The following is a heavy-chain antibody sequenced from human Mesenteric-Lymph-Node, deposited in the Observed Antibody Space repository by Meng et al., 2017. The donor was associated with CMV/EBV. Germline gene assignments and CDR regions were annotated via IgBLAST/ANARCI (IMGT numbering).Heavy chain of an antibody. V-gene: IGHV3-23*01. D-gene: IGHD5-12*01. CDR2: ISGSGGGT. CDR3: ARVAYSFTHYYFDQ. Sequence: GGSLRLSCAASGFTFSSYAMNWVRQAPGKGLDWVSGISGSGGGTYFADSVKGRFTISRDNSKNTLYLQMNSLRAEDTAVYYCARVAYSFTHYYFDQWGHGTLVTVSS. CDR1: GFTFSSYA. J-gene: IGHJ4*01.